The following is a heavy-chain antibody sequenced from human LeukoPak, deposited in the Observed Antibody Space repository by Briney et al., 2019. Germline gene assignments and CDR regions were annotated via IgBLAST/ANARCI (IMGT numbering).Heavy chain of an antibody. CDR1: GYTFIDYY. V-gene: IGHV1-2*02. CDR2: INPNSGGT. CDR3: ARDRPHNWFDP. J-gene: IGHJ5*02. Sequence: APVKVSCKASGYTFIDYYTQWVRQAPGQGLEWMGLINPNSGGTNYAQKFQGRVTMTRDTSISTAYMELTRLTSDDTAVYYCARDRPHNWFDPWGQGTLVTVSS.